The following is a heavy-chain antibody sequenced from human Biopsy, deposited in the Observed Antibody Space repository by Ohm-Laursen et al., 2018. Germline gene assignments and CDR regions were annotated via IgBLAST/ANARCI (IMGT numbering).Heavy chain of an antibody. Sequence: SQTLSLTCTVSGGSFTGHYWTWIRQPPGQGLEWIGHISHTGYTNYKSSLKSRVTISLDTSRKHFSLRLTSLAAADTAVYYCARGSNEYGGLYFPHWGQGTLVTVSS. CDR1: GGSFTGHY. V-gene: IGHV4-59*11. D-gene: IGHD4-23*01. CDR2: ISHTGYT. J-gene: IGHJ1*01. CDR3: ARGSNEYGGLYFPH.